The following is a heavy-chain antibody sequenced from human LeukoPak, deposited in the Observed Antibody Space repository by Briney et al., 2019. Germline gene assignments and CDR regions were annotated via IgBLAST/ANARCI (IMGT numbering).Heavy chain of an antibody. CDR1: GGSISSGSYY. J-gene: IGHJ4*02. Sequence: SETLSLTCTVSGGSISSGSYYWSWIRQPAGKGLEWIGRIYTSGSTNYNPSLKSRVTISVDTSKNQFSLRLRSVTAADTAVYYCARLIGSGSYFDFWGQGTLVTVSS. CDR3: ARLIGSGSYFDF. CDR2: IYTSGST. D-gene: IGHD3-10*01. V-gene: IGHV4-61*02.